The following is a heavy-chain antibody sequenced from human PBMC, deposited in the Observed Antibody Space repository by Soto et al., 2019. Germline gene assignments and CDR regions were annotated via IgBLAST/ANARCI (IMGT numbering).Heavy chain of an antibody. V-gene: IGHV4-59*01. CDR3: ARVPHLYQSGMDV. J-gene: IGHJ6*02. CDR1: GGSISSYY. D-gene: IGHD2-8*01. CDR2: IYYSGST. Sequence: SETLSLTCTVSGGSISSYYWSWIRQPPGKGLEWIGYIYYSGSTNYNPSLKSRVTISVDTSKNQFSLKLSSVTAADTAVYYCARVPHLYQSGMDVWGQGTTVTVSS.